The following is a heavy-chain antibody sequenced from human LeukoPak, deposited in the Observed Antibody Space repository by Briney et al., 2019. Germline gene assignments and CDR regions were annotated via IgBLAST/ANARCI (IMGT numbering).Heavy chain of an antibody. J-gene: IGHJ4*02. CDR3: ARVGRYYYGSGNPPDY. D-gene: IGHD3-10*01. CDR2: INWNGGST. CDR1: GFTFDDYG. V-gene: IGHV3-20*04. Sequence: GGSLRLSCAASGFTFDDYGMSWVRQAPGKGLVWVSGINWNGGSTGYADSVKGRFTISRDNAKNSLYLQMNSLRAEDTAVYYCARVGRYYYGSGNPPDYWGQGTLVTVSS.